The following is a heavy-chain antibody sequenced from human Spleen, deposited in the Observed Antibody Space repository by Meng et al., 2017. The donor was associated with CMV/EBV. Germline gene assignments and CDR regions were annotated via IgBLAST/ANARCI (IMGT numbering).Heavy chain of an antibody. D-gene: IGHD6-13*01. Sequence: ASVKVSCKASGYTFTSYGISWVRQAPGQGLEWMGWISAYDGNTNYEKKLQDRVTMTTDASTSTAYLQWSSLKASDTAMYYCARHIHSSPLAAAGKEVSYYGMDVWGQGTTVTVSS. CDR2: ISAYDGNT. V-gene: IGHV1-18*01. J-gene: IGHJ6*02. CDR3: ARHIHSSPLAAAGKEVSYYGMDV. CDR1: GYTFTSYG.